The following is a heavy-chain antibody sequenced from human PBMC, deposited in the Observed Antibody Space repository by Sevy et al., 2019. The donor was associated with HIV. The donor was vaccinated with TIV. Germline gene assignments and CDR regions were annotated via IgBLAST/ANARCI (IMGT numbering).Heavy chain of an antibody. Sequence: SETLSLTCTVSGGSISSSSYYWGWIRQPPGKGLEWIGSIYYSGSTYYNPSLKSRVTISVDTSKNQFSLKLSSVTAADTALYYCARHLRPGVSVWSGYYSPSYFDYWGQGTLVTVSS. D-gene: IGHD3-3*01. J-gene: IGHJ4*02. CDR1: GGSISSSSYY. CDR3: ARHLRPGVSVWSGYYSPSYFDY. CDR2: IYYSGST. V-gene: IGHV4-39*01.